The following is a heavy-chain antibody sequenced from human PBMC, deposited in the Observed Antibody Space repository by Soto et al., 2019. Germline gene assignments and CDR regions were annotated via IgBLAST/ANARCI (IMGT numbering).Heavy chain of an antibody. Sequence: QINLIESGPTLVKPTQTLTLTCTFSGFSLNTSWAALGWVRQPPGRALEGLAILYWDGDKRYNASLGNRLTITKDTSMNQVVLTLTNVDPADTATYYCAHRATMTIFGLIIDNGIWFDPWGQGTRVIVSS. CDR3: AHRATMTIFGLIIDNGIWFDP. J-gene: IGHJ5*02. D-gene: IGHD3-3*01. CDR1: GFSLNTSWAA. CDR2: LYWDGDK. V-gene: IGHV2-5*02.